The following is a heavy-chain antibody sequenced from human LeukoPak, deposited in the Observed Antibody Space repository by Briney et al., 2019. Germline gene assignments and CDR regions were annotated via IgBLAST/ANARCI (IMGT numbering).Heavy chain of an antibody. Sequence: ASETLSLTCTVSGGSISNNSDYWGWIRQPPGKGLEWIGSIYYSGSTYYNPSLKSRVTISVDTSKNQFSLKLSSVTAADTAVYYCARQSFTIPFDIWGQGTMVTVSS. J-gene: IGHJ3*02. CDR3: ARQSFTIPFDI. D-gene: IGHD3-3*01. CDR1: GGSISNNSDY. CDR2: IYYSGST. V-gene: IGHV4-39*01.